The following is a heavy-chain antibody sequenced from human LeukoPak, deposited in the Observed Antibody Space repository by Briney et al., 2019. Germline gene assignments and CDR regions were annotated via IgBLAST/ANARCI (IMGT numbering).Heavy chain of an antibody. D-gene: IGHD4-17*01. CDR3: ARDASYGDYVPYWYFDL. CDR2: IYSGGST. J-gene: IGHJ2*01. CDR1: GFTVSSNY. V-gene: IGHV3-53*01. Sequence: GGSLRLSCAASGFTVSSNYMSWVRQAPGKGLEWVSVIYSGGSTYYADSVKGRFTISRDNSKNTLYLQMNSLRAEDTAVYYCARDASYGDYVPYWYFDLWGRGTLVTVSS.